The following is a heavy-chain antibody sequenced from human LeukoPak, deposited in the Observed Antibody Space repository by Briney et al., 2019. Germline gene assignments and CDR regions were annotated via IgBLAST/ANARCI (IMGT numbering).Heavy chain of an antibody. J-gene: IGHJ4*02. CDR2: ISGSGGST. D-gene: IGHD5-12*01. CDR1: GFTFSSYA. CDR3: AKDTFSGYDYGDFDY. V-gene: IGHV3-23*01. Sequence: GGSLRLSCAASGFTFSSYAMSWVRQALGKGLEWVSAISGSGGSTYYADSVKGRFAISRDNSKNTLYLQMNSLRAEDTAVYYCAKDTFSGYDYGDFDYWGQGTLVTVSS.